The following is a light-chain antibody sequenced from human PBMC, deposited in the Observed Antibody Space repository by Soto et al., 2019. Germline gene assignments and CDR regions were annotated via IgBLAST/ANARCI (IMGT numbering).Light chain of an antibody. CDR1: SSDVGTYNY. V-gene: IGLV2-14*01. J-gene: IGLJ2*01. CDR3: TSYRGTGTFEV. Sequence: QSALTQPASVSGSPGQSITISCTGTSSDVGTYNYVSWYQQYPGKAPKLMIDDVTNRPSGVSNRFSGSKSGNTASLTISGLQAEDEADYYCTSYRGTGTFEVFGGGTKLTVL. CDR2: DVT.